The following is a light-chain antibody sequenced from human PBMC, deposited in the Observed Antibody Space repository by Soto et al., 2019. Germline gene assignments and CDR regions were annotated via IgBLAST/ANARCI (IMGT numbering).Light chain of an antibody. Sequence: QSVLTQPPSVSGAPGQRVTISCTLTRSNIGAGYDVHWYQQIPGTAPKLLIYRNHDRPSGVPDRFSGSKSGTSASLTITGLQAEDEADYYCQSYDTSVSGARVFGGGTKVTVL. CDR2: RNH. V-gene: IGLV1-40*01. CDR1: RSNIGAGYD. CDR3: QSYDTSVSGARV. J-gene: IGLJ3*02.